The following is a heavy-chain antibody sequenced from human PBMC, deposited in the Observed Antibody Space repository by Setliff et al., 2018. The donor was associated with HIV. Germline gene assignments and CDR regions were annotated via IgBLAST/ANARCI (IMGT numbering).Heavy chain of an antibody. CDR1: GGTFNTHA. CDR2: IIPVRGLA. CDR3: ARHYFDSNSYYRPPFDS. Sequence: GASVKVSCKASGGTFNTHAFSWVRQAPGQGLEWMGGIIPVRGLANYARNFQGRVTITADTSTNTDYLEVVSLRSEDTAIYYCARHYFDSNSYYRPPFDSWGQGTPVTVSS. J-gene: IGHJ5*01. V-gene: IGHV1-69*10. D-gene: IGHD3-22*01.